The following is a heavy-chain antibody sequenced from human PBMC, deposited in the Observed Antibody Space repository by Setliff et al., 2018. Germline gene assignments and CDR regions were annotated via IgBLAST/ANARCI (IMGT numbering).Heavy chain of an antibody. CDR1: GYNFIRDG. D-gene: IGHD3-22*01. Sequence: GASVKVSRKASGYNFIRDGINWVRQAPGQGLEWMGWISVYNGNAKYAQKFQGRVTMTADTSTSTAYMDLRSLRSDDTAVYYCTRDRPYENDSTGYYYFDYWGQGTLVTVSS. V-gene: IGHV1-18*01. J-gene: IGHJ4*02. CDR3: TRDRPYENDSTGYYYFDY. CDR2: ISVYNGNA.